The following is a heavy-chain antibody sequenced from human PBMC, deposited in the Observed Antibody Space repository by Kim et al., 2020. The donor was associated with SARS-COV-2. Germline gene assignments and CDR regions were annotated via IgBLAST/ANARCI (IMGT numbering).Heavy chain of an antibody. Sequence: GGSLRLSCAASGFTFSSYGMHWVRQAPGKGLEWVAVISYDGSNKYYADSVKGRFTISRDNSKNTLYLRMNSLRAEDTAVYYCAKDAEGYSYGRPGYYFD. CDR1: GFTFSSYG. CDR2: ISYDGSNK. CDR3: AKDAEGYSYGRPGYYFD. D-gene: IGHD5-18*01. V-gene: IGHV3-30*18. J-gene: IGHJ4*01.